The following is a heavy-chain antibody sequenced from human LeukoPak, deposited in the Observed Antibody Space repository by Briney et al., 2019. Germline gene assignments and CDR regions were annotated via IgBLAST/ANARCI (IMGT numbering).Heavy chain of an antibody. CDR1: GFTFSDYT. D-gene: IGHD6-13*01. CDR2: ISYTSSYI. J-gene: IGHJ4*02. CDR3: AKDLTGSSSSWGST. V-gene: IGHV3-21*01. Sequence: GGSLRLSCAASGFTFSDYTMNWVRQAPGKGLEWVSSISYTSSYIYYADSVKGRFTISRDNSKNTLYLQMNSLRAEDTAVYYCAKDLTGSSSSWGSTWGQGTLVTVSS.